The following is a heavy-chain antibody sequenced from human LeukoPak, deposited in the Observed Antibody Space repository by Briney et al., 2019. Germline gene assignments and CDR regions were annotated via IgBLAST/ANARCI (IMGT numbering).Heavy chain of an antibody. J-gene: IGHJ5*02. D-gene: IGHD2-21*02. CDR1: GYTFTSNY. V-gene: IGHV1-46*01. CDR3: ARDNSVGETAWWFDP. Sequence: ASVKVSCKAFGYTFTSNYMHWVRQAPGQGLEWMEIINPSGGSTNYAQKFQGRVTMTRDTSTSTVYMELSRLRSEDTAVYYCARDNSVGETAWWFDPWGQGTLVTVSS. CDR2: INPSGGST.